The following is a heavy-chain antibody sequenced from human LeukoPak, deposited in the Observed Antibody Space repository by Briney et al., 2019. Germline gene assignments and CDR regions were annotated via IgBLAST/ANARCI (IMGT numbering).Heavy chain of an antibody. Sequence: ASVKVSCKAFGYSFTGYHIHWVRQAPGQGLEWMGWINPNSGGSNYAQKFQGRVTMTRDTSISTAYLDLSRLRSDDTAVYYCARCQLVVAASLCDYWGQGVLVTVSS. CDR3: ARCQLVVAASLCDY. CDR2: INPNSGGS. V-gene: IGHV1-2*02. CDR1: GYSFTGYH. J-gene: IGHJ4*02. D-gene: IGHD2-15*01.